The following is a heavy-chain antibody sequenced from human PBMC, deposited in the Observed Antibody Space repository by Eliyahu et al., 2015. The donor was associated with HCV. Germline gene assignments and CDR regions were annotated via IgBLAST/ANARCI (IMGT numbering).Heavy chain of an antibody. V-gene: IGHV3-11*01. CDR3: ARDTLRIAVAGTVDY. Sequence: QVQLVESGGGLXKPGGSLRXSCXASGFXFSXYYMSWIRQAPGKGLEWVSYISSSGSTVYYADSVKGRFTISRDNAKNSMYLQMDSLRAEDTALYFCARDTLRIAVAGTVDYWGQGTLVTVSS. CDR2: ISSSGSTV. D-gene: IGHD6-19*01. CDR1: GFXFSXYY. J-gene: IGHJ4*02.